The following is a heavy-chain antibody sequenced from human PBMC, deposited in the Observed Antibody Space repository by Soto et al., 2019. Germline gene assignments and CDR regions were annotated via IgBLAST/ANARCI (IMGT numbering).Heavy chain of an antibody. CDR1: GFTFSSHW. CDR3: ARGGNYYVDH. D-gene: IGHD1-1*01. V-gene: IGHV3-7*01. Sequence: EVQLVESGGGLVQPGGSLRLSCVASGFTFSSHWMSWVRQGPGKGLEWVANIKEDGSEEYYVDSVKGRFTISRDNAKNSLFLQMDSLRVEDMAVYYCARGGNYYVDHCGQGTRVTVSS. CDR2: IKEDGSEE. J-gene: IGHJ4*02.